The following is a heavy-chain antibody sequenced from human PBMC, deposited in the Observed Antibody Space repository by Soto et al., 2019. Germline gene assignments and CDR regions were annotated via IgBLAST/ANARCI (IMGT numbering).Heavy chain of an antibody. J-gene: IGHJ6*02. V-gene: IGHV5-51*01. D-gene: IGHD3-3*01. CDR2: IYPGDSDT. Sequence: GESLKISWKGSGYSFTNYWIGWVRQMPGKGLEWMGIIYPGDSDTTYSPSFQGQVTISADKSISTAYLQWSSLKASDTAMYYCARPSRGDFWSGYRRPKYYYYGMDVWGQGTTVTVSS. CDR1: GYSFTNYW. CDR3: ARPSRGDFWSGYRRPKYYYYGMDV.